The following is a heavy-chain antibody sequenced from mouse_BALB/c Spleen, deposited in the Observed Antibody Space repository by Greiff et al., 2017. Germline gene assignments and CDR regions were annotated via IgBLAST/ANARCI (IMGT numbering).Heavy chain of an antibody. CDR3: ASAYGYFDY. J-gene: IGHJ2*01. CDR1: GFTFSSYT. V-gene: IGHV5-9*03. D-gene: IGHD1-1*02. Sequence: DVMLVESGGGLVKPGGSLKLSCAASGFTFSSYTMSWVRQTPEKRLEWVATISSGGGNTYYPDSVKGRFTISRDNAKNNLYLQMSSLRSEDTALYYCASAYGYFDYWGQGTTLTVSS. CDR2: ISSGGGNT.